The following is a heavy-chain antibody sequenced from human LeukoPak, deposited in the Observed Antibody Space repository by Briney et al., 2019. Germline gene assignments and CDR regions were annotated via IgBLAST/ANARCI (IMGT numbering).Heavy chain of an antibody. D-gene: IGHD1-1*01. CDR3: ARGPGPFDY. V-gene: IGHV4-59*01. CDR1: GGSISSYY. CDR2: IYYSGST. J-gene: IGHJ4*02. Sequence: SETLSLTCTVSGGSISSYYWSWIRQPPGKGLEWIGYIYYSGSTNYNPSLKSRVTISVDTSKNQFSLKLSSVTAADTAVYYCARGPGPFDYWGQGTLVTVSS.